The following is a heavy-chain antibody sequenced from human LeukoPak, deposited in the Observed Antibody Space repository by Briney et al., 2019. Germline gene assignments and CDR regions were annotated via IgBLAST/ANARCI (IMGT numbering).Heavy chain of an antibody. D-gene: IGHD3-22*01. Sequence: AGGALELSCAASGFTFRNAWKSWGRQAPGKRLEGVGRIKSKSDGETTDYAAPVKGRFTISRDDSKNTLYLQMNSLKTEDTAVYYCTTAANYYDSSGYLDYWGQGTLVTVSS. V-gene: IGHV3-15*01. CDR2: IKSKSDGETT. J-gene: IGHJ4*02. CDR1: GFTFRNAW. CDR3: TTAANYYDSSGYLDY.